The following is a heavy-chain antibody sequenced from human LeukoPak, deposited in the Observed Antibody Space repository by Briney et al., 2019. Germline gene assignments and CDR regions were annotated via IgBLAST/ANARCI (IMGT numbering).Heavy chain of an antibody. Sequence: GGSLRLSCAASGFTFSSYGMHWVRQAPGKGLEWVAVISYDGSNKYYADSVKGRFTISRDNSKNTLYLQMNSLRAEDTAVYYCAKDLEDSSGWYGNCDYWGQGTLVTVSS. CDR1: GFTFSSYG. CDR3: AKDLEDSSGWYGNCDY. CDR2: ISYDGSNK. D-gene: IGHD6-19*01. V-gene: IGHV3-30*18. J-gene: IGHJ4*02.